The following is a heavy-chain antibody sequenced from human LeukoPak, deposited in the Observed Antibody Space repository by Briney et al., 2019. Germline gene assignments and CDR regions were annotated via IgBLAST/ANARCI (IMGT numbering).Heavy chain of an antibody. Sequence: ASVKVSCKASGYTFTGYYMHWVRQASGQGLEWMGWINPNSGGTNYAQKFQGRVTMTRDTSISTAYMELSRLRSDDTAVYYCASARGYCSSTSCYNDDAFDIWGQGTMVTVSS. V-gene: IGHV1-2*02. CDR3: ASARGYCSSTSCYNDDAFDI. J-gene: IGHJ3*02. D-gene: IGHD2-2*01. CDR1: GYTFTGYY. CDR2: INPNSGGT.